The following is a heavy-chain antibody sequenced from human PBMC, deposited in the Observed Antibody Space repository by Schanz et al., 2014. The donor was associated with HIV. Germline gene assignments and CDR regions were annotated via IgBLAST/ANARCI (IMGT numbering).Heavy chain of an antibody. CDR1: GFTFSSHG. J-gene: IGHJ3*02. Sequence: VQLVESGGGVVQPGRSLRLSCAASGFTFSSHGMHWVRQAPGKGLEWVSYISGGSSTTYYADSVKGRFTISRDNAKTSLYLQLNNMRDEDTAVYYCARDRRWHYYHSRGYEAFDIWGQGTMVTVSS. D-gene: IGHD3-22*01. CDR2: ISGGSSTT. V-gene: IGHV3-48*02. CDR3: ARDRRWHYYHSRGYEAFDI.